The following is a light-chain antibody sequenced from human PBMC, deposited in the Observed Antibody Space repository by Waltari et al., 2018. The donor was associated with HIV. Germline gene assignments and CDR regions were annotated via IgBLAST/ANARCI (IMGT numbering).Light chain of an antibody. J-gene: IGLJ3*02. CDR1: SSNIGAGYD. CDR3: QSYDSSLTTWV. V-gene: IGLV1-40*01. Sequence: QSVLTQPPSVSGAPGQRVTISCTGSSSNIGAGYDVHWYQQLPGTAPKLLIYGNSNRPSGLPDRFSGSQSGTSASLAITGLQAADEADYYCQSYDSSLTTWVFGGGTKLTVL. CDR2: GNS.